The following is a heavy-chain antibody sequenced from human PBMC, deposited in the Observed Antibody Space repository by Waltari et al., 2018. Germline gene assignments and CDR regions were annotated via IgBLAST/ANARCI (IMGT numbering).Heavy chain of an antibody. D-gene: IGHD2-2*01. CDR3: ARDPVGYCSSTSCYVSWFDP. Sequence: QVQLQESGPGLVKPSETLSLTCTVSGGSISSYYWSWIRQPAGKGLEWIGRIYTSGSTNYNPALKRRATMSVDTSKNQFSLKLSSVTAADTAVYYCARDPVGYCSSTSCYVSWFDPWGQGTLVTVSS. J-gene: IGHJ5*02. CDR1: GGSISSYY. V-gene: IGHV4-4*07. CDR2: IYTSGST.